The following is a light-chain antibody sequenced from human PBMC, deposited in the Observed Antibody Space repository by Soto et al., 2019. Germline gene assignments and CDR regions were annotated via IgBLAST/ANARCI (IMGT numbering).Light chain of an antibody. CDR2: AVS. CDR1: QSVTTLN. Sequence: EIVLTQSPATLSLSLGEEATLSCRASQSVTTLNLSWYQQIPGQAPRLLIYAVSNRATGVPDRFSGAGSGTDFTLTISRLEPGDFGVYYCQQYSSSPRMHTFGQGTKLEI. J-gene: IGKJ2*01. V-gene: IGKV3-20*01. CDR3: QQYSSSPRMHT.